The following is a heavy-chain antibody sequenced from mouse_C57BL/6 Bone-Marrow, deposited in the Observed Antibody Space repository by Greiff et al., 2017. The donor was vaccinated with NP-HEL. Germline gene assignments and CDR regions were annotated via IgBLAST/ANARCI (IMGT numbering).Heavy chain of an antibody. CDR3: TRGGTDGLWYFDV. CDR1: GFTFSDAW. V-gene: IGHV6-6*01. CDR2: IRNKANNHAT. Sequence: VQLKESGGGLVQPGGSMKLSCAASGFTFSDAWMDWVRQSPEKGLEWVAEIRNKANNHATYYAESVKGRFTISRDDSKSSVYLQMNSLRAEDTGIYYCTRGGTDGLWYFDVWGTGTTVTVSS. J-gene: IGHJ1*03. D-gene: IGHD4-1*01.